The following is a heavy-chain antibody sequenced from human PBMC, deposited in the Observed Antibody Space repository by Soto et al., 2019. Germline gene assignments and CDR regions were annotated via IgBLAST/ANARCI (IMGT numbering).Heavy chain of an antibody. J-gene: IGHJ4*02. D-gene: IGHD6-19*01. CDR1: GGSISNRSYY. CDR3: ESHAVHSSVFTDY. CDR2: IYYSGST. V-gene: IGHV4-39*01. Sequence: QLQLQESGPGLVKPSSTLSLNCTGSGGSISNRSYYWGCIRLPTWKGLEWIGSIYYSGSTYYNPSLKRRVIISVETSKTQFSLKLSSVTAADTAVYYCESHAVHSSVFTDYWGQGTLVTVSS.